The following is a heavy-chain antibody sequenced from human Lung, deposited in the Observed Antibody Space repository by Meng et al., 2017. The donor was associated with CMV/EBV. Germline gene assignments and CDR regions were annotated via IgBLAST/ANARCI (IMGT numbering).Heavy chain of an antibody. J-gene: IGHJ1*01. CDR2: INEYGSRT. Sequence: GESLKISCAASGFTLSRYWMHWVRQAPGKGLVWVSRINEYGSRTDYADSVKGRFTIFRDNAKNTLYLQMDSLRAEDTAVYHCARDWSGSYDHWGQGTVVTVSS. CDR1: GFTLSRYW. CDR3: ARDWSGSYDH. D-gene: IGHD3-16*01. V-gene: IGHV3-74*01.